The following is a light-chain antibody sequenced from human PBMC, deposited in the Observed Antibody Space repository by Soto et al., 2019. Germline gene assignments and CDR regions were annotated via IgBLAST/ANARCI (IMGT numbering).Light chain of an antibody. CDR2: GAS. Sequence: EIVMTQSPATLSVSPGERATLSCRASQSVSSKLAWYQQKPGQAPRLLIYGASTRATGIPARFSGSGSGTEFTLIISSLQSEDFAVYYCQQYNNWPWTFGQGTKVDIK. V-gene: IGKV3-15*01. J-gene: IGKJ1*01. CDR1: QSVSSK. CDR3: QQYNNWPWT.